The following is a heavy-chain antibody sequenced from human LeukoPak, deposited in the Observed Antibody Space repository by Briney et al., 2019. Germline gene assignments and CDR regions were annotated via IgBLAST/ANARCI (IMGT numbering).Heavy chain of an antibody. CDR2: ISDDGRDK. CDR3: AIQGGSGRKDFDY. Sequence: PGRSLRLSCAASGFTFSSYGIHWVRQAPGKGLEWVAIISDDGRDKYYADSVKGRFTISRDNSKNSLYLQMNSLKTEDTAVYYCAIQGGSGRKDFDYWGQGTLVTVSS. CDR1: GFTFSSYG. D-gene: IGHD1-26*01. J-gene: IGHJ4*02. V-gene: IGHV3-30*03.